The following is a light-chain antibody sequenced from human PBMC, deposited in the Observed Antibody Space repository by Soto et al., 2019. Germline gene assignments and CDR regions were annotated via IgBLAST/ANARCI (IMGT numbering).Light chain of an antibody. J-gene: IGKJ4*01. CDR3: QQASGFPAT. V-gene: IGKV1-12*01. Sequence: DLQMTQSPSSVSASVGDRVTITCRASQGIRHWLAWYQQKPGKAPKLLIYAASSPQNGVPSRFSGSGSGTDFPLTISSLQPEDSATYYCQQASGFPATFGGGTKVEI. CDR1: QGIRHW. CDR2: AAS.